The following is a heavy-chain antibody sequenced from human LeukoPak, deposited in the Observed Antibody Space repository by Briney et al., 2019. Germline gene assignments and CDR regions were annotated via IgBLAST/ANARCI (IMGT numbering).Heavy chain of an antibody. J-gene: IGHJ5*02. Sequence: ASVKVSCKASGYTFTSYGISWVRQAPGQGLEWMGRISAYNGNTNYAQKLQGRVTMTTDTSTSTAYMELRSLRSDDTAVYYCARRYCSSTSCHNWFDPWGQGTLVTVSS. CDR2: ISAYNGNT. D-gene: IGHD2-2*01. CDR1: GYTFTSYG. CDR3: ARRYCSSTSCHNWFDP. V-gene: IGHV1-18*01.